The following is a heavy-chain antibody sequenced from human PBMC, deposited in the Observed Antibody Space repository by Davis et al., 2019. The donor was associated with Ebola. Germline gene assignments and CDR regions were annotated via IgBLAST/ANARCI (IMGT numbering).Heavy chain of an antibody. CDR2: INPHNGNT. J-gene: IGHJ4*02. V-gene: IGHV1-18*04. D-gene: IGHD1-1*01. Sequence: ASVKVSCKASGYTFTNYGITWVRQAPGQGLAWMGWINPHNGNTNYAQNVQGRVTMTTDTSTSTAYMEVGSLRSDDTAVYYCARAQFPTTSDHWGQGTLVTVSS. CDR1: GYTFTNYG. CDR3: ARAQFPTTSDH.